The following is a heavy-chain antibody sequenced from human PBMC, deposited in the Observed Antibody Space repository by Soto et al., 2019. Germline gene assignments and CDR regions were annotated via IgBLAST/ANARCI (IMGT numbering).Heavy chain of an antibody. CDR3: AKVVQVEVPAGMAV. CDR1: EGTGRTNY. CDR2: ISATGRTT. V-gene: IGHV3-23*01. D-gene: IGHD1-1*01. Sequence: RHPNTAAEGTGRTNYMIWIRQEKGKGLEWISSISATGRTTYYADSVKGRFTISRDNSKNTVYLQMNSLRAEDTAVYYCAKVVQVEVPAGMAVWGQGITVPVSS. J-gene: IGHJ6*02.